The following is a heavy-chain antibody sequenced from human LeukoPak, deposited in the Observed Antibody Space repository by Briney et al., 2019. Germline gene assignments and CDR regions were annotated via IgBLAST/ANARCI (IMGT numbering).Heavy chain of an antibody. J-gene: IGHJ4*02. CDR3: ARGSYGDYEYYFDY. CDR2: INSDGSST. V-gene: IGHV3-74*01. Sequence: GGSLRLSCAASGFSFSNYWMHWVRQAPGKGLVWVSRINSDGSSTTYADSVKGRFTISRDNAKNTLYLQMNSLRAEDTAVYYCARGSYGDYEYYFDYWGQGTLVTVSS. D-gene: IGHD4-17*01. CDR1: GFSFSNYW.